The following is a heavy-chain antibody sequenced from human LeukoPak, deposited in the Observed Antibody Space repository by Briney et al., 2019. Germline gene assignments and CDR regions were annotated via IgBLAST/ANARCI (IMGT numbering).Heavy chain of an antibody. Sequence: GGSLRLSCAASGSTFSSYGMHWVRQAPGKGLEWVAVISNDGSNKYYADSVKGRFAISRDNSKNTLFVQMNSLRAEDTAVYYCAKDTSRYSSSWTFDYWGQGTLVTVSS. V-gene: IGHV3-30*18. CDR3: AKDTSRYSSSWTFDY. CDR2: ISNDGSNK. CDR1: GSTFSSYG. J-gene: IGHJ4*02. D-gene: IGHD6-13*01.